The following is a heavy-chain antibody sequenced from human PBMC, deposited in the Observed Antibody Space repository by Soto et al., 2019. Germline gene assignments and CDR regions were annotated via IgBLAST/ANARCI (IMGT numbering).Heavy chain of an antibody. V-gene: IGHV3-30*03. Sequence: QVQLVESGGGVVQPGRSLRVSCAASGFTFSSYAMHWVRQAPGKGLEWVAVISYDGYNKYYADSVKGRFTISRDNSKNTLYLQMNSLRAEDTAVYYCASDIVANDYSGNSSDYWGQGTLVTVSS. CDR1: GFTFSSYA. CDR3: ASDIVANDYSGNSSDY. D-gene: IGHD4-4*01. J-gene: IGHJ4*02. CDR2: ISYDGYNK.